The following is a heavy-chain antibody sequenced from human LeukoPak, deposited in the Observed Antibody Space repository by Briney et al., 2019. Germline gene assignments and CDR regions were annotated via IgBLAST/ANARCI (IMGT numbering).Heavy chain of an antibody. D-gene: IGHD3-9*01. CDR2: ISGSGGST. V-gene: IGHV3-23*01. CDR1: GFTFSSDA. Sequence: GGALRLSCAAPGFTFSSDAMSWVRQAPGKGLEWGSAISGSGGSTYYADSVKGRFTISRDNSKNTLYLQMNSLRAEDTAVYYCASNSNWYYDILTGYYSYYYYGMDVWGQGTTVTVSS. J-gene: IGHJ6*02. CDR3: ASNSNWYYDILTGYYSYYYYGMDV.